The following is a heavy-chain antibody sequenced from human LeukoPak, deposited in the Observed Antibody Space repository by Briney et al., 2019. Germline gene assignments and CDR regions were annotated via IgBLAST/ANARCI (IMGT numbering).Heavy chain of an antibody. CDR3: AREDGDYYYMDV. Sequence: ASVKVSCKASGYTFTSYDINWVRQATGQGLEWMGWMNPNSGNTGYAQKFQGRVTMTRNTSISTAYMELSSLRSEDTAVYYCAREDGDYYYMDVWGKGTTVTVSS. CDR2: MNPNSGNT. J-gene: IGHJ6*03. CDR1: GYTFTSYD. D-gene: IGHD4-17*01. V-gene: IGHV1-8*01.